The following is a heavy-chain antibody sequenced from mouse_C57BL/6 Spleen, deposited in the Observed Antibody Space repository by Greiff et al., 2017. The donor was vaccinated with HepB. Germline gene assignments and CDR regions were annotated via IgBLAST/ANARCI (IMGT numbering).Heavy chain of an antibody. CDR3: ARVVYYSNYGGAWFAY. Sequence: VQLQQSGPELVKPGASVKISCKASGYTFTDYYMNWVKQSHGKSLEWIGDINPNNGGTSYNQKFKGKATLTVDKSSSTAYMELRSLTSEDSAVYYCARVVYYSNYGGAWFAYWGQGTLVTVSA. CDR1: GYTFTDYY. V-gene: IGHV1-26*01. D-gene: IGHD2-5*01. CDR2: INPNNGGT. J-gene: IGHJ3*01.